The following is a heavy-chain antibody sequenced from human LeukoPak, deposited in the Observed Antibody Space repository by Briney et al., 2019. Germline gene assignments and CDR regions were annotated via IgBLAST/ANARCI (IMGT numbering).Heavy chain of an antibody. CDR2: ISGNGGAT. Sequence: GGSLRLSCAASGFTFTSYAMSWVRQAPGKGLEWVSAISGNGGATYYADSVKGRFTISRDNSKNTLHLQMNSLRAEDTALYYCAKATTAIVVDNFFDYWGQGTLVTVSS. J-gene: IGHJ4*02. CDR1: GFTFTSYA. D-gene: IGHD3-22*01. CDR3: AKATTAIVVDNFFDY. V-gene: IGHV3-23*01.